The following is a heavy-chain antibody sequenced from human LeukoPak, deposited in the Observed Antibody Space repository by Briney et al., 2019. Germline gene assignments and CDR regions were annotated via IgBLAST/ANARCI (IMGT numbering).Heavy chain of an antibody. J-gene: IGHJ4*02. CDR1: GGXMSSYY. V-gene: IGHV4-59*08. CDR3: ARGARAGYNLEPFDY. CDR2: IYYSGST. Sequence: SETLSLTCTVSGGXMSSYYWSWIRQPPGKGLEWIGYIYYSGSTKYNPSLKSRVTISVDTSKNQFSLKLSSVTAADTAMYYCARGARAGYNLEPFDYWGQGTLVTVSS. D-gene: IGHD5-24*01.